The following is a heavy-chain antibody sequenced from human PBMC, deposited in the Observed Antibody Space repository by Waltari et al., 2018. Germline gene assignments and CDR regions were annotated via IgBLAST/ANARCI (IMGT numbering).Heavy chain of an antibody. CDR1: GYTFTGYY. Sequence: QVQLVQSGAEVKKPGASVKVSCKASGYTFTGYYMHWVRQAPGQGLEWMGWINPNSGGTHYAQKFQGTVTMNKDKSISPHYRQLNXXXXXXXXXXXXXXXXNQLLSYYYYGMDVWGQGTTVTVSS. CDR2: INPNSGGT. J-gene: IGHJ6*02. CDR3: XXXXNQLLSYYYYGMDV. V-gene: IGHV1-2*02. D-gene: IGHD2-2*01.